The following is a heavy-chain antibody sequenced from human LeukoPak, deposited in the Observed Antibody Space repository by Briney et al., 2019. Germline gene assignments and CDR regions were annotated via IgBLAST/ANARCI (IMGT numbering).Heavy chain of an antibody. CDR3: VKDLWPAGNPGGYYSPFDY. V-gene: IGHV3-23*01. CDR2: ISESGDAT. J-gene: IGHJ4*02. CDR1: GFTFSSQA. D-gene: IGHD3-3*01. Sequence: GGSLRLSCAASGFTFSSQAMSWVRQAPGKGLEWVSAISESGDATNYAESVRGRFTISRDNSKNTVHLQLNSQRAADTAVYYCVKDLWPAGNPGGYYSPFDYWGQGTLVTVSS.